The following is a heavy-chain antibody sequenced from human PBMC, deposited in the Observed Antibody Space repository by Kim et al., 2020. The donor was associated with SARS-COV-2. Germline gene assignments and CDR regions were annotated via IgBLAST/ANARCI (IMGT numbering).Heavy chain of an antibody. CDR2: INPKSGGT. V-gene: IGHV1-2*02. CDR1: GYTFTDYY. D-gene: IGHD3-9*01. J-gene: IGHJ4*02. Sequence: ASVKVSCKASGYTFTDYYLHWVRQAPGQGLEWMGWINPKSGGTNYAQKFQGRVTVTRDTSISTAYMELSSLTSDDTAVYYCATDVLRYFDCSLSGYYFDYWGLGTLVTVSS. CDR3: ATDVLRYFDCSLSGYYFDY.